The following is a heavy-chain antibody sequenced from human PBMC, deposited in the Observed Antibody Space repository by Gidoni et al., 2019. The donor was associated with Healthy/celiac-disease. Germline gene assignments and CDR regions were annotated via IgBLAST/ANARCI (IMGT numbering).Heavy chain of an antibody. Sequence: EVQLLESGGGLVQPGGSLRLSCAASGFTFSRSAMGWVRQAPGKGLEWVSAISGSGGSTYYADSVKGRFTISRDNSKNTLYLQMNSLRTEDTAVYYCAKDQLYYDFWDDAFDIWGQGTMVTVSS. CDR1: GFTFSRSA. V-gene: IGHV3-23*01. CDR3: AKDQLYYDFWDDAFDI. D-gene: IGHD3-3*01. J-gene: IGHJ3*02. CDR2: ISGSGGST.